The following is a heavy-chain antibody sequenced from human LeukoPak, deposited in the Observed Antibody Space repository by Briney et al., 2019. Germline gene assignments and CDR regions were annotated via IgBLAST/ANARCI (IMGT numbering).Heavy chain of an antibody. J-gene: IGHJ4*02. Sequence: GGSLRLSCAASGFTFSDYYMSWIRQAPGKGLEWVSTISNSGGTTYYADSVKGRFTISRDDSENTLYLQMNSLRAEDTAVYYCAKATGYPLWGQGTLVTVSS. D-gene: IGHD1-14*01. CDR1: GFTFSDYY. CDR3: AKATGYPL. V-gene: IGHV3-23*01. CDR2: ISNSGGTT.